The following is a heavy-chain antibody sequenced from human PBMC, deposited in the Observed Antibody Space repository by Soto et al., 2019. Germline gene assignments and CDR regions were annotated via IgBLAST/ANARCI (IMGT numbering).Heavy chain of an antibody. CDR3: TRDQRYSSAV. J-gene: IGHJ4*02. CDR2: VNSDGSIT. D-gene: IGHD5-18*01. Sequence: EVQLVESGGGLVQPGGSLRLSCAASGFDFTNSWMHWVRQAPGKGLVWVSHVNSDGSITTYADSVKGRFTISRDNAKNTVYLQMNSLRVEDTAVYSCTRDQRYSSAVWGQGTLVNVSS. V-gene: IGHV3-74*01. CDR1: GFDFTNSW.